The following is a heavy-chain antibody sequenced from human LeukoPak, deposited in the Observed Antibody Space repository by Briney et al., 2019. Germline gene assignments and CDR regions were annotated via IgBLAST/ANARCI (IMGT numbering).Heavy chain of an antibody. CDR3: ARLSNDYDSSGYYYIDY. Sequence: SETLSLTCTVSGGSISSSSYYWSWIRQPPGKGLEWIGYIYYSGSTNYNPSLRSRVNISVDTSKNQFSLKLSSMTAADTAVYYCARLSNDYDSSGYYYIDYWGQGTLVTVSS. D-gene: IGHD3-22*01. CDR1: GGSISSSSYY. CDR2: IYYSGST. J-gene: IGHJ4*02. V-gene: IGHV4-61*01.